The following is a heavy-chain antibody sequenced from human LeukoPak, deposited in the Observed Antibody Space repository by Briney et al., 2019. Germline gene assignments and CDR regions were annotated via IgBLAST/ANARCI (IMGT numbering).Heavy chain of an antibody. CDR3: ARDRFGGDFP. D-gene: IGHD2-21*02. CDR2: ISSNGGST. CDR1: GFTFSSYA. J-gene: IGHJ5*02. V-gene: IGHV3-64*01. Sequence: GGSLRLSCAASGFTFSSYAMHWVRQAPGKGLEYVPAISSNGGSTYYANSVKGRFTISRDNSKNTLYLQMGSLRAEDMAVYYCARDRFGGDFPWGQGTLVTVSS.